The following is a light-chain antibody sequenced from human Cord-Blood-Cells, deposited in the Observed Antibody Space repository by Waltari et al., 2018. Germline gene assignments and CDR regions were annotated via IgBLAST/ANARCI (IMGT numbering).Light chain of an antibody. CDR2: DAS. Sequence: DIQMTQSPSSLSASVEDRVTITCQASQDISNYLNWYQQKPGKAPKLLIYDASNLETGVPSRFSGSGSGTDFTFTISSLQPEDIATYYCQQYVISLLTFGGGTKGEIK. J-gene: IGKJ4*01. CDR1: QDISNY. V-gene: IGKV1-33*01. CDR3: QQYVISLLT.